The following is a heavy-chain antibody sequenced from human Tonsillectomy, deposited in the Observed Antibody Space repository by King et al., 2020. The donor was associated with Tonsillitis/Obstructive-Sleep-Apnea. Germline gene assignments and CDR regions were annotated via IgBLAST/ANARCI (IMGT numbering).Heavy chain of an antibody. Sequence: QLQESGPGLVKPSQTLSLTCTVSGGSISSGGYYWNWIRQHPGQGLEWIGYIYYSGSTYYNPSLKSRVTISVDTSKNQFSLKLSSVTAADTAVYYCARDPVGATTNFDYWGQGTLVTVSS. D-gene: IGHD1-26*01. J-gene: IGHJ4*02. CDR1: GGSISSGGYY. V-gene: IGHV4-31*03. CDR2: IYYSGST. CDR3: ARDPVGATTNFDY.